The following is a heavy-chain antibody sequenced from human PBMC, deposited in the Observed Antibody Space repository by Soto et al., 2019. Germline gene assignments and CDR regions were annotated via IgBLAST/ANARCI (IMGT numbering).Heavy chain of an antibody. CDR1: GFTFSTYA. J-gene: IGHJ4*02. Sequence: WGTLRRSCAASGFTFSTYAMHWLRQAPGKGLEWVAVISYDGSNKYYADSVNGRFTISRDNSKNTLYLQMSSLRAEDTAVYYCAREEPNAEDDSRNYFDYWGQGTLVTVSS. CDR2: ISYDGSNK. D-gene: IGHD3-22*01. V-gene: IGHV3-30-3*01. CDR3: AREEPNAEDDSRNYFDY.